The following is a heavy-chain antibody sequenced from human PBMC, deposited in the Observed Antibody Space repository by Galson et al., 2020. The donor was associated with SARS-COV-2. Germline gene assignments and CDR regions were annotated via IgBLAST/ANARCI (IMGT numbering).Heavy chain of an antibody. Sequence: SETLSLTCTVSGVSISSTSYYWGWIRQPPGKGLEWIGSMYYSGSTYYNPSLKSRVTISVDTSKNQVSLKLRSVTAADTAVYYCARDGTGRAYGMDVWGQGTTVTVSS. CDR1: GVSISSTSYY. CDR3: ARDGTGRAYGMDV. V-gene: IGHV4-39*07. CDR2: MYYSGST. J-gene: IGHJ6*02. D-gene: IGHD3-9*01.